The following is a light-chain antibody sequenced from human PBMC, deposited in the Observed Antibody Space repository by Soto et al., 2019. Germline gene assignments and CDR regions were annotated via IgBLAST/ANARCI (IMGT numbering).Light chain of an antibody. CDR3: QQRRDWPLT. Sequence: EIVLTQSPATLSLSPGERATLSCRASQSVSSYLAWYQQKPGQAPRLLIYDASNRYTGIPARFSGSGSGTDFTLAISSLEPEDFALYYCQQRRDWPLTFGGGTKVEI. CDR1: QSVSSY. CDR2: DAS. V-gene: IGKV3-11*01. J-gene: IGKJ4*01.